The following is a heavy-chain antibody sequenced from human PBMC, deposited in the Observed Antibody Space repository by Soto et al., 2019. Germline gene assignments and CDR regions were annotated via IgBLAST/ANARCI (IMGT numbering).Heavy chain of an antibody. Sequence: GGSLRLSCAASGFTFSSYWMSWVRQAPGKGLEWVANIKQDGSEKYYVDSVKGRFTIPRDNAKNSLYLQMNSLRAEDTAVYYCARDASMNYDSSGYYYVYWGQGTLVTVSS. V-gene: IGHV3-7*01. CDR2: IKQDGSEK. CDR1: GFTFSSYW. CDR3: ARDASMNYDSSGYYYVY. D-gene: IGHD3-22*01. J-gene: IGHJ4*02.